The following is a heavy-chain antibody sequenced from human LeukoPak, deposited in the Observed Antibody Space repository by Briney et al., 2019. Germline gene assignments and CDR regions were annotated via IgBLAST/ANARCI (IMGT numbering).Heavy chain of an antibody. Sequence: SETLSLTCTVSGGSIGSGGYYWSWIRQHPGKGLEWIGYIYYSGSTHYSPSLKSRVTISVATSKNQFSLKLTPLTAVDTAVYFCSRRSWTYTWYLDVWGRGTLITVSS. V-gene: IGHV4-31*03. CDR2: IYYSGST. CDR3: SRRSWTYTWYLDV. CDR1: GGSIGSGGYY. D-gene: IGHD3-10*01. J-gene: IGHJ2*01.